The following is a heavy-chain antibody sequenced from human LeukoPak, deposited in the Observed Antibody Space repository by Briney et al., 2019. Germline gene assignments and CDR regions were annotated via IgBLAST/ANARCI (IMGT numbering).Heavy chain of an antibody. CDR2: IKSKTDGGTA. D-gene: IGHD5-12*01. CDR1: GFTFSSYW. CDR3: TTPYSGYVLSRAWGDDY. V-gene: IGHV3-15*01. Sequence: RTGGSLRLSCAASGFTFSSYWMHWVRQAPGKGLEWVGRIKSKTDGGTADYAAPVKGRFTISRDDSKNTLYLQMNSLKTEDTAVYYCTTPYSGYVLSRAWGDDYWGQGTLVTVSS. J-gene: IGHJ4*02.